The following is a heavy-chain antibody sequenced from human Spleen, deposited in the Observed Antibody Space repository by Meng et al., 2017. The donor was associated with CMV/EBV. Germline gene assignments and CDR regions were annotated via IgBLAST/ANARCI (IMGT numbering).Heavy chain of an antibody. J-gene: IGHJ6*02. D-gene: IGHD3-16*01. CDR2: ISYDGRNK. CDR1: FTFSSYA. V-gene: IGHV3-30-3*01. CDR3: ARDGGAGAQYYYYGMDV. Sequence: FTFSSYAMHWVRQAPGKGLEWVAVISYDGRNKYYADSVKGRFTISRDNSKNTLYLQMNSLRAEDTAVYYCARDGGAGAQYYYYGMDVWGQGTTVTV.